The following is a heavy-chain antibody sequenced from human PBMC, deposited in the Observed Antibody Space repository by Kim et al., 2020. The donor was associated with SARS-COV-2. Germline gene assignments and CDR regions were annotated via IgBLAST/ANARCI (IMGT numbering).Heavy chain of an antibody. CDR2: DPGGGGRT. J-gene: IGHJ4*02. V-gene: IGHV3-23*01. CDR1: GFTVNNFA. Sequence: GGSLRLSCGASGFTVNNFAMSWVRQAPGKGLEWVSTDPGGGGRTFYADSVKGRFTISRDNSKNTVFLQMNSVRAEDTAVDYCSKAQPLSSGSYVLEDWGQGTLVTVSS. CDR3: SKAQPLSSGSYVLED. D-gene: IGHD6-19*01.